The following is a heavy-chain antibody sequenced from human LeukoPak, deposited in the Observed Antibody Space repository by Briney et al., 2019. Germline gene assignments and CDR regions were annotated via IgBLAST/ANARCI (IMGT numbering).Heavy chain of an antibody. CDR1: GGTFSSYA. Sequence: ASVKVSCKASGGTFSSYAISWVRQAPGQGLEWMGWINPNSGGTNSAQRFQGRVTMTRDTSISTAYMELSRLRSDDTAVYYCANQIWWLIWGQGTLVTVSS. D-gene: IGHD5-12*01. V-gene: IGHV1-2*02. J-gene: IGHJ4*02. CDR3: ANQIWWLI. CDR2: INPNSGGT.